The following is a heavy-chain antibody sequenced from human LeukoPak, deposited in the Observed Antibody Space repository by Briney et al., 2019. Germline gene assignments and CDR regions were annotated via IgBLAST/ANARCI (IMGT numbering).Heavy chain of an antibody. CDR2: VYWDDDK. CDR3: AHMGSWFDP. D-gene: IGHD1-26*01. J-gene: IGHJ5*02. V-gene: IGHV2-5*02. CDR1: GFSLTTSGVG. Sequence: SGPTLVNPTQTLTLTCTFSGFSLTTSGVGEGWIRQPPGKALEWLALVYWDDDKRYSPSLKSRLSITKDTSKNQVVLTMTNMDPVDTATYYCAHMGSWFDPWGQGTPVTVSS.